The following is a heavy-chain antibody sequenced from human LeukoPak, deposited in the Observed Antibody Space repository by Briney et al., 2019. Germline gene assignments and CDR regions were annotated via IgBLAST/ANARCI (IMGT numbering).Heavy chain of an antibody. V-gene: IGHV3-9*01. J-gene: IGHJ4*02. CDR2: ISWNSGSI. CDR3: AKARHYYDSSGYFDY. Sequence: GGSLRLSCAASGFTFDDYAMHWVRQAPGKGLEWVSGISWNSGSIDYADSVKGRFTISRDNAKNSLYLQMNSLRAEDTALYYCAKARHYYDSSGYFDYWGQGTLVTVSS. CDR1: GFTFDDYA. D-gene: IGHD3-22*01.